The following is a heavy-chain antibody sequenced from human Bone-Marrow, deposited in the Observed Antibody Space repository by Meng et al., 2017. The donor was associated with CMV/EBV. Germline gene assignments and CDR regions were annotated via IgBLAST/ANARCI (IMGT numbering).Heavy chain of an antibody. J-gene: IGHJ4*02. Sequence: GGSLRLSCKGSGYSFTSYWMHWVRQAPGKGLVWVSRINSDGSSTSYADSVKGRFTISRDNAKNTLYLQMNSLRAEDTAVYYCARGRSGGYCVWGQGTLVTVSS. D-gene: IGHD1-26*01. CDR1: GYSFTSYW. V-gene: IGHV3-74*01. CDR3: ARGRSGGYCV. CDR2: INSDGSST.